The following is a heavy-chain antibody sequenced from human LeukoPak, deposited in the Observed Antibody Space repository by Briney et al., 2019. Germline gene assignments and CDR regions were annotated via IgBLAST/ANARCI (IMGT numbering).Heavy chain of an antibody. V-gene: IGHV1-24*01. CDR1: GYTLTGLY. D-gene: IGHD3-16*01. J-gene: IGHJ4*02. CDR2: FDPGDDET. CDR3: TATYDTSPYTLDF. Sequence: ASVKVSCKVSGYTLTGLYMHWVRQAPGKGLEWMGSFDPGDDETIYAQKFQGRVIMTEDTSTDTVYTELTSLRSEDTAVYYCTATYDTSPYTLDFWGQGTLLTVSS.